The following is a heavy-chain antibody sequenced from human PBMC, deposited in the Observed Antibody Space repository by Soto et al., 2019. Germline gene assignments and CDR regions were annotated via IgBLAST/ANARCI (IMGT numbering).Heavy chain of an antibody. Sequence: SQTPSLNCAISGDILSSNSVGWNWFRQSPSRGLEWLGRTYYRSKWYNDYAVSVKSRITINPDTSKNQFSLQLNSVTPEDTAVYYCARDYQFGTVFDYWGQGALVTVSS. V-gene: IGHV6-1*01. CDR3: ARDYQFGTVFDY. CDR1: GDILSSNSVG. J-gene: IGHJ4*02. D-gene: IGHD1-7*01. CDR2: TYYRSKWYN.